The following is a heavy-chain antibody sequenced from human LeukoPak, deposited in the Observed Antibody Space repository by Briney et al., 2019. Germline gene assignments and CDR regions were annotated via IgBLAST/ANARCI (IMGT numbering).Heavy chain of an antibody. CDR3: AKDNQMATIRDYYYYMDV. CDR1: GFTFSSYA. CDR2: ISGSGGST. J-gene: IGHJ6*03. V-gene: IGHV3-23*01. D-gene: IGHD5-24*01. Sequence: PGGSLRLSRAASGFTFSSYAMSWVRQAPGKGLEWVSAISGSGGSTYYADSVKGRFTISRDNSKNTLYLQMNSLRAEDTAVYYCAKDNQMATIRDYYYYMDVWGKGTTVTVSS.